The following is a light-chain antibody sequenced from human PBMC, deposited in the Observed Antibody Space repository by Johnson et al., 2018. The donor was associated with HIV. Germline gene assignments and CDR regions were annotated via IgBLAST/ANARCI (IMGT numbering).Light chain of an antibody. Sequence: QSVLTQPPSVSAAPGQKVTISCSGSSSNIGNNYVSWYQQLPGTAPKLLIYENNKRPSGIPDRFSGSKSGTSATLGITGLQTGDEADYYCGKWETSLSAYVFGTGTKVTVL. V-gene: IGLV1-51*02. CDR2: ENN. CDR1: SSNIGNNY. CDR3: GKWETSLSAYV. J-gene: IGLJ1*01.